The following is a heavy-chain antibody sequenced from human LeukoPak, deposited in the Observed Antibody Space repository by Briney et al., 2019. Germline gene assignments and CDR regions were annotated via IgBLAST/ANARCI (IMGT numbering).Heavy chain of an antibody. D-gene: IGHD4-17*01. CDR1: GFTFSAYP. J-gene: IGHJ4*02. Sequence: GGSLRLSCAASGFTFSAYPMNWVRQAPGKGLEWVAVISYDGSNKYYADSVKGRFTISRDNSKNTLYLQMNSLRAEDTAVYYCARDHRLGDGDDPFDYWGQGTLVTVSS. CDR2: ISYDGSNK. CDR3: ARDHRLGDGDDPFDY. V-gene: IGHV3-30*04.